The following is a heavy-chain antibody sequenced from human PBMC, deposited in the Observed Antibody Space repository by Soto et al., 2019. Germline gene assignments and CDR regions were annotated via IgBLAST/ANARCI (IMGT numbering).Heavy chain of an antibody. Sequence: GESLKISCAASGFTFSNAWMSWVRQAPGKGLEWVGRIKSKTDGGTTDYAAPVKGRFTISRDDSKNTLYLQMNSLKTEDTAVYYCTTSPFASDFDYWGQGTLVTVSS. CDR3: TTSPFASDFDY. CDR2: IKSKTDGGTT. V-gene: IGHV3-15*01. J-gene: IGHJ4*02. CDR1: GFTFSNAW.